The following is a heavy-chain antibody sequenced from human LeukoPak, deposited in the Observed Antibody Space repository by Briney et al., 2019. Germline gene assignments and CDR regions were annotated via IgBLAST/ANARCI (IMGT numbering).Heavy chain of an antibody. J-gene: IGHJ4*02. V-gene: IGHV5-51*01. Sequence: GESLKISCKGSGYSFTTYWIGWVRQMPGKGLEWMGIIYPGDSGTRYSPSFQGQATISADKSISTAYVQWSSLKASDTAMYYCARGPSEYYFDYWGQGTLVTVSS. CDR2: IYPGDSGT. CDR1: GYSFTTYW. CDR3: ARGPSEYYFDY. D-gene: IGHD3-10*01.